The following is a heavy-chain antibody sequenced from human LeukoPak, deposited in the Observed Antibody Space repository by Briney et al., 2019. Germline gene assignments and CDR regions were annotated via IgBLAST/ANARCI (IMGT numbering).Heavy chain of an antibody. J-gene: IGHJ5*02. Sequence: GASVKVSCKASGYTFTGYYMHWVRQAPGQGLEWMGWINPNSGGTNYAQKFQGRVTMTRDTSISTAYMELSRLRSDDTAVYYCARAWRITIFGVVITGFRGFDPWGQGTLVTVSS. V-gene: IGHV1-2*02. D-gene: IGHD3-3*01. CDR2: INPNSGGT. CDR1: GYTFTGYY. CDR3: ARAWRITIFGVVITGFRGFDP.